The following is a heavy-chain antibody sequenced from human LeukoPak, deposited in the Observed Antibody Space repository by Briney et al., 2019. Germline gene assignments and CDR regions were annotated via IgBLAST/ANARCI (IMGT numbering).Heavy chain of an antibody. D-gene: IGHD6-19*01. V-gene: IGHV4-39*01. J-gene: IGHJ4*02. CDR1: GGSISSSSYY. CDR3: ARRVVAVAGTIRGFDY. CDR2: IYYSGST. Sequence: SETLSLTCTVSGGSISSSSYYWGWIRQPPGKGLEWIGSIYYSGSTYYNPSLKSRVTISVDTSKNQFSLKLSSVTAADTAVYYCARRVVAVAGTIRGFDYWGQGTLATVSS.